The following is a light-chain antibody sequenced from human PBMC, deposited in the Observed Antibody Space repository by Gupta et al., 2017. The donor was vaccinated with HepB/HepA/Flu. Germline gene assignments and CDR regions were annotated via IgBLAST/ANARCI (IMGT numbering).Light chain of an antibody. CDR1: SSDVGGYSY. V-gene: IGLV2-11*01. Sequence: QSALTQPRPVSGSPGQSVTISCTGTSSDVGGYSYVSWYQQHPGKAPKLMIYDVSKRPSGVPYRFSGSKSGNTAALTISGLQDEDEADYYCCADAGNDEVFGGGTKLTGL. CDR3: CADAGNDEV. J-gene: IGLJ2*01. CDR2: DVS.